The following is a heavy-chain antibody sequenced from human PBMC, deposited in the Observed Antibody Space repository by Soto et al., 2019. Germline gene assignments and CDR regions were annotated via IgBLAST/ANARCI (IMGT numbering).Heavy chain of an antibody. CDR2: ISYDGSNK. V-gene: IGHV3-30-3*01. J-gene: IGHJ4*02. Sequence: QVQLVESGGGVVQPGRSLRLSCAASGFTFSSYAMHWVRQAPGKGLEWVAVISYDGSNKYYADSVKGRFTISRDNSKNTLYLQMNSLRAEDTAVYYCARRAKRIVVELVGYFDYWGQGTLVPVSS. CDR3: ARRAKRIVVELVGYFDY. CDR1: GFTFSSYA. D-gene: IGHD3-22*01.